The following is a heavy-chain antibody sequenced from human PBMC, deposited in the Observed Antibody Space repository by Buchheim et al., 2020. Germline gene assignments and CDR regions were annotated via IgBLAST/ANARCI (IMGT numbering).Heavy chain of an antibody. CDR3: AKTRRTGAAFDY. V-gene: IGHV3-21*01. Sequence: EVQLVESGGGLVKPGGSLRLSCAASGFTFSNFSMNWVRQAPGKGLEWVSSISIRSTYIYYTDSVRGRFTISRDNAKNSLFPQMNSLRAEDTAVYYCAKTRRTGAAFDYWGQGTL. J-gene: IGHJ4*02. CDR2: ISIRSTYI. D-gene: IGHD1/OR15-1a*01. CDR1: GFTFSNFS.